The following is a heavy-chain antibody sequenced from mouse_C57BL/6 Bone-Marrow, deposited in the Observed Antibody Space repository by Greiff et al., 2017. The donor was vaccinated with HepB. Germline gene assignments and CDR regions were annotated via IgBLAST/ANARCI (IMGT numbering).Heavy chain of an antibody. D-gene: IGHD1-1*01. Sequence: VQLQQSGAELVRPGASVKLSCTASGFNIKDYYMHWVKQRPEQGLEWIGRIDPEDGDTEYAPKFQGKATMTADTSSNTAYLQLSGLTSEDTAVYYCTANYYGSSYIDYWGQGTTLTVSS. CDR2: IDPEDGDT. CDR3: TANYYGSSYIDY. V-gene: IGHV14-1*01. CDR1: GFNIKDYY. J-gene: IGHJ2*01.